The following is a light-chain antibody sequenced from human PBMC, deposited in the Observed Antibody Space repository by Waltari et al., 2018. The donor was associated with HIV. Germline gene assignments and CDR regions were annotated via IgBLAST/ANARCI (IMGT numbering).Light chain of an antibody. V-gene: IGKV3-20*01. CDR2: GAS. J-gene: IGKJ2*01. Sequence: EFVLTQSPGTLSLSPGERATLSCRASQSVSSSYLAWYQQIPGQAPRLLIYGASSRAAGIPDRFTGSGSGTDFTLTISRLEPEDFAVYYCQHFDTSLPKYTFGQGTKLEIK. CDR1: QSVSSSY. CDR3: QHFDTSLPKYT.